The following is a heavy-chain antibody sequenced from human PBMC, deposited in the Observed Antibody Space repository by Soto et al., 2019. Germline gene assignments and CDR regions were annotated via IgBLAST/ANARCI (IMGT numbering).Heavy chain of an antibody. V-gene: IGHV3-74*01. CDR1: GFSLSYYW. Sequence: EVQLVESGGGLVQPGGSLRLSCAASGFSLSYYWMHWVRQAPGKGLVWVSRINSDGSSTSYADSVKGRFTISRDNAKNTLYLQLNSLRAEDTAVYYCTRDPGTGYYDSSGYYYDWGRGTLVTVSS. J-gene: IGHJ4*02. D-gene: IGHD3-22*01. CDR2: INSDGSST. CDR3: TRDPGTGYYDSSGYYYD.